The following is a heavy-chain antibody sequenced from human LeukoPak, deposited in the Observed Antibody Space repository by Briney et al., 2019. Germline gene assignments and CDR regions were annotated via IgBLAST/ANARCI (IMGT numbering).Heavy chain of an antibody. CDR3: ARDSRRHYYDSSDKGY. CDR2: ISSSSSTI. CDR1: GFTFSSYS. Sequence: GGSLRLSCAASGFTFSSYSMNWVRQAPGKGLEWVSYISSSSSTIYYADSVKGRFTISRDNAKNSLYLQMNSLRAEDTAVYYCARDSRRHYYDSSDKGYWGQGTLVTVSS. D-gene: IGHD3-22*01. V-gene: IGHV3-48*01. J-gene: IGHJ4*02.